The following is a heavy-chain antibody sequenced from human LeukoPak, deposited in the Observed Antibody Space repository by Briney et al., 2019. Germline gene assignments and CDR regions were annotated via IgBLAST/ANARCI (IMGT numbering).Heavy chain of an antibody. V-gene: IGHV1-24*01. J-gene: IGHJ4*02. CDR1: GYTLTELS. D-gene: IGHD1-14*01. Sequence: ASVKVSCKVSGYTLTELSMHWVRQAPGKGLEWMGGFDPEDGETIFAQKFQGRVTATEDTSTDTAYMELSSLRSEDTAVYYCATPGRQPETYHFDYWGQGTLVTVSS. CDR2: FDPEDGET. CDR3: ATPGRQPETYHFDY.